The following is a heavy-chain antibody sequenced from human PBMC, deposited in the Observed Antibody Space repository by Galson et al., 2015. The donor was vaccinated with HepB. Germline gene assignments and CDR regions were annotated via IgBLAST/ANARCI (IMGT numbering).Heavy chain of an antibody. J-gene: IGHJ3*02. Sequence: SLRLSCAASGFTFSSYSMNWVRQAPGKGLEWVSYISSSSSTIYYADSVKGRFTISRDNAKNSLYLQMNSLRAEDTAVYYCAGGGPIGAFDIWGQGTMVTVSS. CDR2: ISSSSSTI. CDR3: AGGGPIGAFDI. D-gene: IGHD6-25*01. CDR1: GFTFSSYS. V-gene: IGHV3-48*04.